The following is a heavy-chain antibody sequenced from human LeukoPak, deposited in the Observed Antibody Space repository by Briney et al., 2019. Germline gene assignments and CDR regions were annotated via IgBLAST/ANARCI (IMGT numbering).Heavy chain of an antibody. D-gene: IGHD3-22*01. J-gene: IGHJ4*02. Sequence: ASVKGSCKASGYTFTNYYIHWVRHAPGQGLECMGIINPSVGSTSYAQKFQGRVTMTSDMSTSTVYMDLSSLRSEDTAVYYCARAYDSSGYYRYYFDYWGQGTLVTVSS. CDR3: ARAYDSSGYYRYYFDY. V-gene: IGHV1-46*01. CDR2: INPSVGST. CDR1: GYTFTNYY.